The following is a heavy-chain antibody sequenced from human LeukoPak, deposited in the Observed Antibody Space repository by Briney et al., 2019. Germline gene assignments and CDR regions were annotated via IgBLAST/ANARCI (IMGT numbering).Heavy chain of an antibody. J-gene: IGHJ3*02. CDR1: GFTFSTFW. D-gene: IGHD2-2*01. CDR3: AREGPAERGGAFDI. CDR2: IKQDGSET. V-gene: IGHV3-7*01. Sequence: GGSLRLSCAASGFTFSTFWMNWVRQAPGQGLEWVANIKQDGSETYYVDSVKGRFTISRDNTKNSLYLQMNSLRAEDTAVYYCAREGPAERGGAFDIWGQGTMVTVSS.